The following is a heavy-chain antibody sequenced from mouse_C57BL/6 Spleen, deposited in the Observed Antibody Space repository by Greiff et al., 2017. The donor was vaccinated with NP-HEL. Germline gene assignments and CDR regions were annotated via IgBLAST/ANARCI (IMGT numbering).Heavy chain of an antibody. Sequence: EVKLMESGGGLVKPGGSLKLSCAASGFTFSDYGMHWVRQAPETGLEWVAYISSGSSTIYYADTVKGRFTISRDNAKNTLFLQMTSLRSEDTAMYYCARPSRWYFDVWGTGTTVTVSS. D-gene: IGHD6-1*01. J-gene: IGHJ1*03. V-gene: IGHV5-17*01. CDR3: ARPSRWYFDV. CDR2: ISSGSSTI. CDR1: GFTFSDYG.